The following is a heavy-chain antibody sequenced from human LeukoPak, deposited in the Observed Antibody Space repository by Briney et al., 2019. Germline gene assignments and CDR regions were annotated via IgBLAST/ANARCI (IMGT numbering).Heavy chain of an antibody. J-gene: IGHJ4*02. CDR2: ISHDGSHK. D-gene: IGHD6-19*01. CDR3: TIGGIVVAANEK. V-gene: IGHV3-30*04. Sequence: GGSLRLSCAASGFTFSSYVMHWVRQAPGKGLEWVALISHDGSHKVHADSVKGRFTISRDNSKNTVYLKMNSLRPEDTAVYYCTIGGIVVAANEKWGQGTPVTVSS. CDR1: GFTFSSYV.